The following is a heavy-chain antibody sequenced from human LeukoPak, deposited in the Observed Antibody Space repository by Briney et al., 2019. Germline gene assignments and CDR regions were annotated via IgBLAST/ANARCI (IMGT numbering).Heavy chain of an antibody. V-gene: IGHV3-30*02. CDR1: GFTFSSYG. Sequence: GGSLRLSCAASGFTFSSYGMHWVRQARGKGLEWVAFIRYDGSNKYYADSVKGRFTISRDNSKNTLYLQMNSLRAEDTAVYYCAKDIGDSSSWLDYWGQGTLVTVSS. CDR3: AKDIGDSSSWLDY. D-gene: IGHD6-13*01. CDR2: IRYDGSNK. J-gene: IGHJ4*02.